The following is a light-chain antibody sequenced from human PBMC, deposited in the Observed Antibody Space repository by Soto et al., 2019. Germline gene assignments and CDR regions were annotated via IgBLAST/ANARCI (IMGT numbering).Light chain of an antibody. V-gene: IGKV3-15*01. CDR3: QQYDNWPPWT. CDR2: AAS. CDR1: QSVSSN. Sequence: EIVMTQSPATLSVSPGERATLSCRASQSVSSNLAWYQQKPGQAPRLLIYAASTRATGIPARFSRSGSGTEFTLTISSLQSEDFAVYYCQQYDNWPPWTFGQGTKVEIK. J-gene: IGKJ1*01.